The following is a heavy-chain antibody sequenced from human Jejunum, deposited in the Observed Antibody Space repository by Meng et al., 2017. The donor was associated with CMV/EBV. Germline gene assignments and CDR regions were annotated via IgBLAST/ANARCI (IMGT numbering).Heavy chain of an antibody. CDR1: W. Sequence: WVHGVRQAPGKGLVWVSRIDGDGSYTNYADSVKGRFTISRDNAKSTLFLEMNSLRVEDTAVYYCARDAAYCDGGGCYSAYYFDYWGQGALVTVSS. CDR2: IDGDGSYT. CDR3: ARDAAYCDGGGCYSAYYFDY. D-gene: IGHD2-15*01. V-gene: IGHV3-74*01. J-gene: IGHJ4*02.